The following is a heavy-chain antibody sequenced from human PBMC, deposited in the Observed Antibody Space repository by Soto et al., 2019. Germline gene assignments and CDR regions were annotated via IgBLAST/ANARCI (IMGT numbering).Heavy chain of an antibody. V-gene: IGHV4-30-4*01. J-gene: IGHJ4*02. Sequence: SETLSLTCTVSGGSISSGDYYWSWIRQPPGKGLEWIGYIYYSGSTYYNPSLKSRVTISVDTSKNQFSLKLSSVTAADTAVYYCARQSAYSYGYLGYWGQGTLVTVSS. D-gene: IGHD5-18*01. CDR1: GGSISSGDYY. CDR2: IYYSGST. CDR3: ARQSAYSYGYLGY.